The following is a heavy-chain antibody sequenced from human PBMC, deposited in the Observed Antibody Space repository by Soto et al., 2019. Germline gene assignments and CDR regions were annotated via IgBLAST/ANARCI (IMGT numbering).Heavy chain of an antibody. CDR1: GFTFNRYW. CDR3: ARGGYDYSNPFDY. V-gene: IGHV3-7*04. Sequence: EVQLVESGGGLVQPGGSLRLSCAASGFTFNRYWMKWVRQAPGRGLEWMGNINQDGSEKHYVDSVKGRFTISRDNAKDSVYLQKNSPKAEDTAKYYWARGGYDYSNPFDYWGQGTLVTVSS. J-gene: IGHJ4*02. CDR2: INQDGSEK. D-gene: IGHD4-4*01.